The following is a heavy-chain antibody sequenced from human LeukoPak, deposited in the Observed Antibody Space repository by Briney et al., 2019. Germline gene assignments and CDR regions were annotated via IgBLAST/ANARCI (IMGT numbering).Heavy chain of an antibody. Sequence: GGSLRLSCAAAGFTFRSYDMSWVRQAPGKGLEWVSTFSAGGGATYYADSVKGRFTISRDSSKNTLYLQMNSLRAEDTAVYYCAKDRARIVVPAAMPLYYYYYGMDVWGQGTTVTVSS. J-gene: IGHJ6*02. CDR1: GFTFRSYD. CDR3: AKDRARIVVPAAMPLYYYYYGMDV. D-gene: IGHD2-2*01. CDR2: FSAGGGAT. V-gene: IGHV3-23*01.